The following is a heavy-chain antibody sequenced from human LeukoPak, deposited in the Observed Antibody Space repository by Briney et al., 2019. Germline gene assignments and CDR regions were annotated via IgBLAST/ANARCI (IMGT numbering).Heavy chain of an antibody. Sequence: SETLSLTCTVSGGSISGHYWSWIRQPPGKGLEWIGYIYYSGSTKYNPSLKSRVTISVDTSKNQFSLKLSSVTAADTAVYYCARERSEWLQPHGAFDIWGQGTMVTVSS. CDR1: GGSISGHY. CDR3: ARERSEWLQPHGAFDI. V-gene: IGHV4-59*11. CDR2: IYYSGST. D-gene: IGHD5-24*01. J-gene: IGHJ3*02.